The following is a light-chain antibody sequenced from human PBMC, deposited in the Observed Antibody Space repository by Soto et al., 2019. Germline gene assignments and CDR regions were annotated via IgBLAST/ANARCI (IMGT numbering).Light chain of an antibody. CDR3: SPYSGTNYHYV. J-gene: IGLJ1*01. CDR1: SSDVGGYNY. CDR2: EVS. Sequence: QSALTQPPSASGSFGQSVTISCTGTSSDVGGYNYVSWYQQHPGKAPKLMIYEVSEPPSGVPDRFSGSKSGNTASLTVSGLQADDEADYYCSPYSGTNYHYVFGTGTKLTVL. V-gene: IGLV2-8*01.